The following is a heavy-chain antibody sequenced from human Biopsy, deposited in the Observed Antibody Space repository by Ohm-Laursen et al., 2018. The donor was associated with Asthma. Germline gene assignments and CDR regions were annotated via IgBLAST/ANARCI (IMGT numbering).Heavy chain of an antibody. CDR2: INSVFGTT. Sequence: SVKVSCKSLGGTFNTYVIGWVRQAPGLGLEWMGVINSVFGTTTYPQKFQDRATITADDSTSTVYMELSSLRSEDTAVYYCARKAGSCISRTCYSLDFWGQGTLVTVSS. CDR1: GGTFNTYV. CDR3: ARKAGSCISRTCYSLDF. V-gene: IGHV1-69*13. D-gene: IGHD2-2*01. J-gene: IGHJ4*02.